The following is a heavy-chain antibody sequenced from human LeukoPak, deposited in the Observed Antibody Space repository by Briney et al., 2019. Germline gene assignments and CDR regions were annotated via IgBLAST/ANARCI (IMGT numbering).Heavy chain of an antibody. CDR2: ISYDGSNK. CDR1: GFTFSSYD. CDR3: AKEGGQGVGAYYFDY. V-gene: IGHV3-30*18. J-gene: IGHJ4*02. Sequence: GRSLRLSCAASGFTFSSYDMHWDRQAPGKGLEWVAVISYDGSNKYYADSVKGRFTISRDNSKNTLYLQMNSLRAEDTAVYYCAKEGGQGVGAYYFDYWGQGALVTVSS. D-gene: IGHD1-26*01.